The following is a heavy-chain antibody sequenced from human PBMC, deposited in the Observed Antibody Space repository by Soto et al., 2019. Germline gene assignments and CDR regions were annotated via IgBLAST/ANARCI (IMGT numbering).Heavy chain of an antibody. CDR1: GYTFTSYG. D-gene: IGHD5-18*01. J-gene: IGHJ4*02. V-gene: IGHV1-18*01. CDR2: ISAYNGNT. CDR3: ARDSTRTRGYSYGGDHDDY. Sequence: ASVKVSCKASGYTFTSYGISWVRQAPGQGLEWMGWISAYNGNTNYAQKLQGRVTMTTDTSTSTAYMELRSLRSDDTAVYYCARDSTRTRGYSYGGDHDDYWGQGTLVTVSS.